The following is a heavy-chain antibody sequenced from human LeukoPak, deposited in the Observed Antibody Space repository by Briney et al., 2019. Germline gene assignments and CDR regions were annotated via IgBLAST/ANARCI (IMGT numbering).Heavy chain of an antibody. Sequence: SVRLSCAASGFTFSSYGVHWVRQAPGQRLEWVAVIWYDRGSKYYAHSVKGRFTISRDNSKNTLYLQMNSLRAEDTAVYYCARESSGWSVDYWGQGTLVTVSS. CDR1: GFTFSSYG. CDR3: ARESSGWSVDY. D-gene: IGHD6-19*01. V-gene: IGHV3-33*01. CDR2: IWYDRGSK. J-gene: IGHJ4*02.